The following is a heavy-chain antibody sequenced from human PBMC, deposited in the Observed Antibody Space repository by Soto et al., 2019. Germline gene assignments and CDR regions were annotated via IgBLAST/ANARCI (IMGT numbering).Heavy chain of an antibody. CDR2: INSDGSST. Sequence: EVQLVESGGGLVQPGGSLRLSCAASGFTFSSYWMHWVRQAPGKGLVWVSRINSDGSSTSYADSVKGRFNISRDNAKNTLYLQMNSLRAEDTAVYYCARDHKYSSGWYDAFDIWGQGTMVTVSS. CDR1: GFTFSSYW. J-gene: IGHJ3*02. V-gene: IGHV3-74*01. D-gene: IGHD6-19*01. CDR3: ARDHKYSSGWYDAFDI.